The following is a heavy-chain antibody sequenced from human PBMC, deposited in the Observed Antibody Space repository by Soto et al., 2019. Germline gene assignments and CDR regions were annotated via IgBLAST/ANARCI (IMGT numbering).Heavy chain of an antibody. CDR1: GGSISSGGYS. Sequence: SETLSLTCAVSGGSISSGGYSWSWIRQPPGKGLEWIGYIYHSGSTYYNPSLKSRVTISVDRSKNQFSLKLSSVTAADTAVYYCPRAKSSVTSPLDYWGQGTLVTVYS. J-gene: IGHJ4*02. CDR3: PRAKSSVTSPLDY. V-gene: IGHV4-30-2*01. D-gene: IGHD4-17*01. CDR2: IYHSGST.